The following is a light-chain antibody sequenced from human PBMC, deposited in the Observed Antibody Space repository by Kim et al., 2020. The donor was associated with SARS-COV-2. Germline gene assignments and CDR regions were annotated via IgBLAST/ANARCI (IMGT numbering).Light chain of an antibody. V-gene: IGKV3-20*01. CDR2: RAF. J-gene: IGKJ1*01. CDR3: QQYGASSVT. CDR1: QSVRNND. Sequence: EIVLTQSPATLSLSPGERATLSCRASQSVRNNDVVWYQQKPGQAPRLLIYRAFSRASGIPARFSGSGSGTDFTLTISRLEPEDFAVYYCQQYGASSVTFGEGTKVDIK.